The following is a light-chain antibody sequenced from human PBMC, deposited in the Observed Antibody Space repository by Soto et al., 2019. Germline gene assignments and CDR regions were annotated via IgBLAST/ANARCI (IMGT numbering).Light chain of an antibody. CDR2: EGS. V-gene: IGLV2-14*02. CDR3: SAYAGSNNFV. J-gene: IGLJ1*01. Sequence: QSVLTQPASVSGSPGQSITISCTGTSSDVASYNLVSWYQQLPGKAPKLMIYEGSKRPSGVSNRFSGSKSGNTASLTVSGLQTEDEADYYCSAYAGSNNFVFGSGTKVTV. CDR1: SSDVASYNL.